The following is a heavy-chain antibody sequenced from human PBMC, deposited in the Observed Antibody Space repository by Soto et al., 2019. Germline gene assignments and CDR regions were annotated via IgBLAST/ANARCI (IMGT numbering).Heavy chain of an antibody. CDR2: INPNSGGT. D-gene: IGHD6-19*01. V-gene: IGHV1-2*04. CDR1: GYTFTGYY. Sequence: DSVKVSCKASGYTFTGYYMHWVRQAPGQGLEWMGWINPNSGGTNYAQKFQGWVTMTRDTSISTAYMELSRLRSDDTAAYYCARGQWLVPFGYYGMDVWGQGTTVTASS. CDR3: ARGQWLVPFGYYGMDV. J-gene: IGHJ6*02.